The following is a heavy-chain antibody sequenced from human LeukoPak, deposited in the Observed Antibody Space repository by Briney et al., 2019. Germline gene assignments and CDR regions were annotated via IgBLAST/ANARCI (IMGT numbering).Heavy chain of an antibody. CDR1: GFTFSSYA. D-gene: IGHD5-18*01. Sequence: GGSLRLSCAASGFTFSSYAMNWVRQAPGKGLEWVSSITASGGHTYYADSVKGRFTISGDNSKNTLYLQMNSLRAEDTAVYYCARAMAVVYSYGKQDYWGQGTLVTVSS. J-gene: IGHJ4*02. CDR3: ARAMAVVYSYGKQDY. CDR2: ITASGGHT. V-gene: IGHV3-23*01.